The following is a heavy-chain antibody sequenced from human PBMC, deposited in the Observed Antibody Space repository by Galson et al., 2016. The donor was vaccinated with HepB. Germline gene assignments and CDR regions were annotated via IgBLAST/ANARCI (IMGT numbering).Heavy chain of an antibody. CDR2: THHSGKT. V-gene: IGHV4-4*02. J-gene: IGHJ6*04. CDR3: ARSNGSSTDYYYYYGMDV. CDR1: RASISSSKW. Sequence: ETLSLTCAVSRASISSSKWWSWVRQSPGKGLEWIGETHHSGKTAYNPSLKSRVTISVDKSKNLFSLHLTSLTAADTAVYYCARSNGSSTDYYYYYGMDVWGKGTTVTVSS. D-gene: IGHD6-6*01.